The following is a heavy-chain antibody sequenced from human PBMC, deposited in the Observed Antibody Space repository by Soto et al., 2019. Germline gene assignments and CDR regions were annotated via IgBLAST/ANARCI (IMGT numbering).Heavy chain of an antibody. CDR2: INPSGGSK. CDR1: GYTFTSYY. V-gene: IGHV1-46*01. J-gene: IGHJ6*02. CDR3: AREGPGSPYYFCSGYSYDV. Sequence: GASVKVSCKASGYTFTSYYMHWVRQAPGQGLEWMGKINPSGGSKSYAQKFQGRVTMTRDTSTSTVYMELSSLRSEGTAVYYCAREGPGSPYYFCSGYSYDVSSQGTTDIVSS. D-gene: IGHD3-22*01.